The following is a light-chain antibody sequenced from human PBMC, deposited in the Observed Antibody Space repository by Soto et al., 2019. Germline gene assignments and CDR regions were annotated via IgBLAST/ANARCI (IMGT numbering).Light chain of an antibody. CDR2: RNN. CDR1: SSNIGSNS. CDR3: AAWDDSLDGGV. V-gene: IGLV1-44*01. Sequence: QSVLTQPPSASGTPGQRVTISCSGSSSNIGSNSVNWYRQLPGTAPKLLIYRNNQRPSGVPDRFSGSKSGTSASLAISGLQSEDEADYCCAAWDDSLDGGVFGGVTKLTVL. J-gene: IGLJ3*02.